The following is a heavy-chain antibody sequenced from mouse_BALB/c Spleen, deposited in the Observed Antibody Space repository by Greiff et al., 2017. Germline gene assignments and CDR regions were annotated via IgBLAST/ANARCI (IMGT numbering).Heavy chain of an antibody. J-gene: IGHJ4*01. CDR1: GFNIKDTY. Sequence: EVQGVESGAELVKPGASVKLSCTASGFNIKDTYMHWVKQRPEQGLEWIGRIDPANGNTKYDPKFQGKATITADTSSNTAYLQLSSLTSEDTAVYYCAKSTMNSYYAMDYWGQGTSVTVSS. D-gene: IGHD2-4*01. CDR2: IDPANGNT. V-gene: IGHV14-3*02. CDR3: AKSTMNSYYAMDY.